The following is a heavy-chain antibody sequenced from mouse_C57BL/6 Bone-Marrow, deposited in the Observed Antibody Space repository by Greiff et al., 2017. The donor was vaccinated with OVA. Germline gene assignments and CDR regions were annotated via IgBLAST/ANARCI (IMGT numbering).Heavy chain of an antibody. D-gene: IGHD1-1*01. CDR2: IYPRSGNT. J-gene: IGHJ1*03. CDR1: GYTFTSYG. Sequence: VQLQQSGAELARPGASVKLSCKASGYTFTSYGISWVKQRTGQGLEWIGEIYPRSGNTYYNEKFKGKATLTADKSSSTAYMELRSLTSEDSAVYFCAREGYYYGSSLWYFDVWGTGTTVTVSS. CDR3: AREGYYYGSSLWYFDV. V-gene: IGHV1-81*01.